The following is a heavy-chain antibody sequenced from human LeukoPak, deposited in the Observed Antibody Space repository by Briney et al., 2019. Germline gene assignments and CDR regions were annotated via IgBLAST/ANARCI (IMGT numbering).Heavy chain of an antibody. CDR1: GYTLTELS. CDR3: ATESRSTSCHGLCAFDI. V-gene: IGHV1-24*01. Sequence: ASVKVSCKVSGYTLTELSMHWVRQAPGKGLEWMGGFDPEDGETIYAQKFQGRVTMTEDTSTDTAYMELSSLRSEDTAVYYCATESRSTSCHGLCAFDIWGQGTMVTVSS. CDR2: FDPEDGET. J-gene: IGHJ3*02. D-gene: IGHD2-2*01.